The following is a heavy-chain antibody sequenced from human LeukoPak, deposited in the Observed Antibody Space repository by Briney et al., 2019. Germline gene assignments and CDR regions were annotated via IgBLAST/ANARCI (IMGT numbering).Heavy chain of an antibody. Sequence: PARTLSLTWAVYGGSLSGYYWSWIRQPPGKGLEWNGVISHGGDTNYNSSLKSRVTISVATSRNQFSLRLTSVTAADTAVYYGAKGRMVRGVPSPFGYWGQGTLVTVSS. CDR2: ISHGGDT. J-gene: IGHJ4*02. CDR3: AKGRMVRGVPSPFGY. D-gene: IGHD3-10*01. CDR1: GGSLSGYY. V-gene: IGHV4-34*01.